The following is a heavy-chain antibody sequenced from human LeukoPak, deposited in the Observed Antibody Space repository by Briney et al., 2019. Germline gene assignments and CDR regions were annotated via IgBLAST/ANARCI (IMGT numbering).Heavy chain of an antibody. CDR3: AKDGGLWVSAHWGDS. D-gene: IGHD7-27*01. J-gene: IGHJ4*02. CDR2: IYSGGST. Sequence: GGSLRLSCAASGFTVSSNYMSWVRQAPGKGLEWVSVIYSGGSTYYADSVKGRFTVSRDNSKNTLFLQMNSLRAEDTAVYYCAKDGGLWVSAHWGDSWGRGTLVTASS. V-gene: IGHV3-53*01. CDR1: GFTVSSNY.